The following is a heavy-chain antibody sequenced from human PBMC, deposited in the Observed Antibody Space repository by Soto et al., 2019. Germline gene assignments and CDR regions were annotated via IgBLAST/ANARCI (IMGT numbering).Heavy chain of an antibody. Sequence: PSETLSLTCTVSGGSISSGGYYWSWIRQHPGKGLEWIGYIYYSGSTYYNPSLKSRVTISVDTSKNQFSLKLSSVTAADTAVYYCARRSVVPAAASRDYWGQGTLVTVSS. CDR3: ARRSVVPAAASRDY. CDR2: IYYSGST. J-gene: IGHJ4*02. D-gene: IGHD2-2*01. CDR1: GGSISSGGYY. V-gene: IGHV4-39*01.